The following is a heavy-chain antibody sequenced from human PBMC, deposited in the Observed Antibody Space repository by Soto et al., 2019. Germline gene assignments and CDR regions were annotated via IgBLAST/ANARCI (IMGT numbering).Heavy chain of an antibody. CDR2: VYHVGGS. Sequence: PSETLSLTCAVSGGSISSIDWWTWVRQAPGKGLEWIGKVYHVGGSNYSPSLKSRVSISIDKSKNHFSLKLTSVTAADTAVYFCAAGNVDSMRDSWGRGALVNVTS. CDR3: AAGNVDSMRDS. J-gene: IGHJ4*02. V-gene: IGHV4-4*02. CDR1: GGSISSIDW. D-gene: IGHD3-3*01.